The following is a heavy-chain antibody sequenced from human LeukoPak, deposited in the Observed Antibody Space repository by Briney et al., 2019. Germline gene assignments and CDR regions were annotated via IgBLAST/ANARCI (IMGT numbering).Heavy chain of an antibody. V-gene: IGHV3-66*01. CDR2: IYSGGST. CDR3: ARAEVLLWFGELGYYFDY. D-gene: IGHD3-10*01. CDR1: GFTVSSNY. Sequence: GGSLRLSCAASGFTVSSNYMSWVRQAPGKGLEWVSVIYSGGSTYYADSVKGRFTISRDNSKNTLYLQMNSLRAEDTAVYYCARAEVLLWFGELGYYFDYWGQGTLVIVSS. J-gene: IGHJ4*02.